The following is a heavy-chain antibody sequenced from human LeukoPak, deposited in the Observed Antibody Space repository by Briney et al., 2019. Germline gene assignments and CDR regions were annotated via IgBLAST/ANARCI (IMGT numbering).Heavy chain of an antibody. D-gene: IGHD3-10*01. J-gene: IGHJ4*02. CDR1: GFTFSSYG. Sequence: GGSLRLSCAASGFTFSSYGMHWVRQAPGKGLEWVAVISYDGSNKYYADSVKGRFTISRDNSKNTLYLQMNSLRAEDTAVYYCAKDRSSEIRVLTYYFDYWGQGTLVTVSS. CDR2: ISYDGSNK. CDR3: AKDRSSEIRVLTYYFDY. V-gene: IGHV3-30*18.